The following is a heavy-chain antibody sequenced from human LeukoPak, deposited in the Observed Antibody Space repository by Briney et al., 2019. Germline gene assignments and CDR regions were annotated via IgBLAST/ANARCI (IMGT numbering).Heavy chain of an antibody. CDR2: VSGSGSST. D-gene: IGHD5-18*01. J-gene: IGHJ4*02. CDR3: AKGAYTYGFLFDF. CDR1: GFTFSNYA. V-gene: IGHV3-23*01. Sequence: GGSLRLPCEASGFTFSNYAMSWVRQAPGKGLEWVSAVSGSGSSTYYADSVKGRVTISRDNSKSTLYLQMNSLRAEDTAVYHCAKGAYTYGFLFDFWGQGTLVTVSS.